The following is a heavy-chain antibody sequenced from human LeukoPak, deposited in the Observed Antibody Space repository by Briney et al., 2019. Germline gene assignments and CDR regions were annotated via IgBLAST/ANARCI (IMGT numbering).Heavy chain of an antibody. CDR3: ARVGFYYGSGSSGWFDP. Sequence: SETLSLTCTVSGGSISSSIYSWNWIRQPAGKGLEWIGRISTSGSTNYNPSLMSRVTVSVDTSKNQFSLKLSSVTAADTAVYYCARVGFYYGSGSSGWFDPWGQGTLVTVSS. V-gene: IGHV4-61*02. CDR1: GGSISSSIYS. J-gene: IGHJ5*02. CDR2: ISTSGST. D-gene: IGHD3-10*01.